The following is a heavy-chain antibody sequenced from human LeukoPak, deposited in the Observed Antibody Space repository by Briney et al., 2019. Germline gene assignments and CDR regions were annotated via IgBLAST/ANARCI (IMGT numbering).Heavy chain of an antibody. CDR3: ARDASGSQGY. CDR1: GFTFSSYS. CDR2: ISSSSSYI. V-gene: IGHV3-21*01. D-gene: IGHD1-26*01. J-gene: IGHJ4*02. Sequence: GSLRLSCAASGFTFSSYSMNWVRQAPGKGLEWVSSISSSSSYIYYADSVKGRFTISRDNAKNSLYLQMSSLRAEDTAVYYCARDASGSQGYWGQGTLVTVSS.